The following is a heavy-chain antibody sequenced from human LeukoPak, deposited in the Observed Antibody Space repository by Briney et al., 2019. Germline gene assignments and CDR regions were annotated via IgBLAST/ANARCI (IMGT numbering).Heavy chain of an antibody. CDR1: GGSISSYY. CDR3: ARDSRGYYDFWSGYFGPGGYFDY. Sequence: SETLSLTCTVSGGSISSYYWSWIRQPPGKGLEWIGRIYTSGSTNYNPSLKSRVTMSVDTSKNQFSLKLSSVTAADTAVYYCARDSRGYYDFWSGYFGPGGYFDYWGQGTLVTVSS. CDR2: IYTSGST. V-gene: IGHV4-4*07. D-gene: IGHD3-3*01. J-gene: IGHJ4*02.